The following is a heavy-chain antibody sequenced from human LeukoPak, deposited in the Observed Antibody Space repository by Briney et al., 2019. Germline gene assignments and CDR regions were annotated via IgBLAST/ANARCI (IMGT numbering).Heavy chain of an antibody. Sequence: GGSLRLSCAASGLTFSSYSMNWVRQAPGRGLEWVSYISSSSTTIYYADSVKGRFTISRDNAKNSLYLQMNSLRAEDTAVYYCAKEGSYYDILTGSQIPFDPWGQGTPVTVSS. V-gene: IGHV3-48*01. CDR3: AKEGSYYDILTGSQIPFDP. D-gene: IGHD3-9*01. CDR2: ISSSSTTI. J-gene: IGHJ5*02. CDR1: GLTFSSYS.